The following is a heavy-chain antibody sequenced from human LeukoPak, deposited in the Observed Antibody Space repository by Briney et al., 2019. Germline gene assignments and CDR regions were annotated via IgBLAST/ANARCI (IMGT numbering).Heavy chain of an antibody. V-gene: IGHV5-51*01. D-gene: IGHD2-2*01. CDR1: GYSFTSYW. CDR3: ARRKISKEFDY. CDR2: IHPGHSDT. J-gene: IGHJ4*02. Sequence: GESLKISCKGSGYSFTSYWIGWVRQMPGKGLEWMGIIHPGHSDTRYSPSFQGQVTVSADTSLNTAYLQWGSLKASDTAMYYCARRKISKEFDYWGQGTLVTVSS.